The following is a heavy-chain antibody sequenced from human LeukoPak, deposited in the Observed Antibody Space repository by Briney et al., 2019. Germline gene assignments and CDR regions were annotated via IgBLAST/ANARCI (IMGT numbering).Heavy chain of an antibody. CDR1: GYTFTTYG. D-gene: IGHD3-3*01. V-gene: IGHV1-18*01. Sequence: ASVKVSCKASGYTFTTYGISWVRQAPGQGLEWMGWISAYNGNTNYAQKLQGRVTMTTDTSTSTAYMELSSLRSEDTAVYYCATAYDFWSGNGGARWFDYWGQGTLVTVSS. CDR2: ISAYNGNT. J-gene: IGHJ4*02. CDR3: ATAYDFWSGNGGARWFDY.